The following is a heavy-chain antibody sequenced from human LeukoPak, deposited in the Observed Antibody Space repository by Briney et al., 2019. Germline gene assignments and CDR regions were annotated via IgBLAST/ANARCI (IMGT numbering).Heavy chain of an antibody. J-gene: IGHJ6*03. CDR2: INTNTGNP. Sequence: ASVKVSCKASGGTFSSYAISWVRQAPGQGLEWMGWINTNTGNPTYAQGFTGRFVFSLDTSVSTAYLQISSLKAEDTAVYYCAREARIDYYYYYMDVWGKGTTVTVSS. V-gene: IGHV7-4-1*02. CDR1: GGTFSSYA. CDR3: AREARIDYYYYYMDV. D-gene: IGHD2-15*01.